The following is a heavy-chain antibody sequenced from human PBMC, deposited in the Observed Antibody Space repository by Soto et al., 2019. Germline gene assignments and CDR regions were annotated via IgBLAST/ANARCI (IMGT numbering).Heavy chain of an antibody. CDR3: ARDLAKGGGSAGFDY. V-gene: IGHV1-2*02. Sequence: ASVKVSCKASGYTFTGYYIHWVRQAPGQGLEWMGWINPNSGGTKYPQKFQGRVTMTRDTSIRTVYMSLTGLKSDDTAVYFCARDLAKGGGSAGFDYWGQGTLVTAPQ. D-gene: IGHD2-15*01. J-gene: IGHJ4*02. CDR1: GYTFTGYY. CDR2: INPNSGGT.